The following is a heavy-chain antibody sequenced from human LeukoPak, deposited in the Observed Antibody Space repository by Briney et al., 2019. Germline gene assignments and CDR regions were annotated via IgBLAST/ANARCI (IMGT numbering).Heavy chain of an antibody. CDR3: SRIRGGYNYIDY. V-gene: IGHV4-4*02. J-gene: IGHJ4*02. CDR2: IYHSGST. CDR1: GGSISSSNW. D-gene: IGHD5-24*01. Sequence: SETLSLTCAVSGGSISSSNWWSWVRQPPGKGLEWIGEIYHSGSTNYNPSLKSRVTISVDRSKNQFSLRLSSVTAADTAVFYCSRIRGGYNYIDYWGQGTLVTVSS.